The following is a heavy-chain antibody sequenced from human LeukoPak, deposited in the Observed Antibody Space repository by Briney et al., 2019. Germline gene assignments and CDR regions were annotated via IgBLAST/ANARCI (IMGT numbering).Heavy chain of an antibody. V-gene: IGHV3-30-3*01. D-gene: IGHD3-22*01. CDR1: GFPFTVYP. Sequence: GGSLRLSCAASGFPFTVYPTHWVRQAPGKGLEWVSVSSSDETYKFYADSVRGRFTISRDNPKNRLYLQMSDLRAEDTAVYFCAKDGTYYYESENDYWGQGTLVTVSS. CDR2: SSSDETYK. CDR3: AKDGTYYYESENDY. J-gene: IGHJ4*02.